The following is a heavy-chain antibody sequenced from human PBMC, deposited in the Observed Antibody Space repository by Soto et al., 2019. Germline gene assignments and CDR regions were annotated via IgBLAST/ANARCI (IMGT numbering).Heavy chain of an antibody. CDR3: ARDRDCSGSSCREYQYYYYYGMDV. CDR1: GFTFSSYG. D-gene: IGHD2-15*01. Sequence: GGSLRLSCAASGFTFSSYGMHWVRQAPGKGLEWVAVIWYDGSNKYYADSVKGRFTISRDNSKNTLYLQMNSLRAEDTAVYYCARDRDCSGSSCREYQYYYYYGMDVWGQGTTVTVSS. CDR2: IWYDGSNK. J-gene: IGHJ6*02. V-gene: IGHV3-33*01.